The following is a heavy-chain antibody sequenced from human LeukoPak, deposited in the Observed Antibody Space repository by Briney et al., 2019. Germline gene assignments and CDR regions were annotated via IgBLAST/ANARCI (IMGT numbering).Heavy chain of an antibody. Sequence: GGTLRLSCAASGFTFSSYGMSWVRQAPGKGLEWVSAISGSGGRTYYADSVKGRFTISRDNSKNTLYLQMNSLRAEDTAIYYCAKEYTGTFSPFPSYFDNWGQGTLVTVSS. D-gene: IGHD1-26*01. J-gene: IGHJ4*02. CDR2: ISGSGGRT. V-gene: IGHV3-23*01. CDR1: GFTFSSYG. CDR3: AKEYTGTFSPFPSYFDN.